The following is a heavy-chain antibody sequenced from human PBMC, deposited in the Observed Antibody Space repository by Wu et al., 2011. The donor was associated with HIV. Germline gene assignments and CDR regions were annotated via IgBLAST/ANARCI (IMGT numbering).Heavy chain of an antibody. Sequence: QVQLVQSGAEVKKPGASVKVSCKTSGYTFTGYYIHWVRQAPGQGLEWMGIINPSGGRTTYAQKFQGRVTLTRDTSTSTVYMEMRSLRSEDTAVYYCARGAVMILVITAKVLSGFRGMDVWGQGTTVTVSS. V-gene: IGHV1-46*01. D-gene: IGHD3-22*01. CDR2: INPSGGRT. J-gene: IGHJ6*02. CDR1: GYTFTGYY. CDR3: ARGAVMILVITAKVLSGFRGMDV.